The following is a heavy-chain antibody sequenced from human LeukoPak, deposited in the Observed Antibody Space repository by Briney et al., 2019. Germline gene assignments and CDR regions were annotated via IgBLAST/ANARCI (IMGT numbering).Heavy chain of an antibody. Sequence: ASETLSLTCTVSGGSISSGGYYWSWIRQHPGKGLEWIGYIYYSGSTYYNPSLKSRVTISVDTSKNQFSLKLSSVTAADTAVYYCARAPYSGLGSNIFDYWGQGTLVTVSS. CDR1: GGSISSGGYY. J-gene: IGHJ4*02. CDR2: IYYSGST. V-gene: IGHV4-31*03. CDR3: ARAPYSGLGSNIFDY. D-gene: IGHD3-10*01.